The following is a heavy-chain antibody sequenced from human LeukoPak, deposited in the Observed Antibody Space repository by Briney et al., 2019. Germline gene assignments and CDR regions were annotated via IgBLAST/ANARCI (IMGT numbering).Heavy chain of an antibody. V-gene: IGHV4-34*01. CDR3: ARDYNNWYFDL. CDR1: GESLWGHF. J-gene: IGHJ2*01. Sequence: SETLSLTCAVHGESLWGHFWSWLRQPPGKGLEWIAEISHSGSTNYNPSLMSRVTTSVDTSKNQFFLNVNSVTAADTAVYFCARDYNNWYFDLWGRGTLVTVSS. D-gene: IGHD5-24*01. CDR2: ISHSGST.